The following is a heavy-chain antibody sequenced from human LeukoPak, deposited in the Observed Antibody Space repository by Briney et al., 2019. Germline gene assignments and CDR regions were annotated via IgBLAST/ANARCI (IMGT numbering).Heavy chain of an antibody. Sequence: SVRVSCKASGYTFTSYAISWVRQAPGQGLEWMGGIIPIFGTANYAQKFQGRVTITTDESTSTAYMELSSLRSEDTAVYYCAATIVVVPAAIASEYYYYYMDVWGKGTTVTVSS. D-gene: IGHD2-2*01. J-gene: IGHJ6*03. CDR1: GYTFTSYA. CDR2: IIPIFGTA. V-gene: IGHV1-69*05. CDR3: AATIVVVPAAIASEYYYYYMDV.